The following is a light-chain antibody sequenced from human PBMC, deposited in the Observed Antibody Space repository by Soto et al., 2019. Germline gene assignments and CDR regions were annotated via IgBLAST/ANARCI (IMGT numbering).Light chain of an antibody. CDR3: QSYDTNLRGGSV. Sequence: QSALTQSPSVSGAPGQRVSISCTGTSSNIGAGFDVHWYQQLPATAPKLLIYGNNNRPSGVPDRFSGSKSGTSASLAITGLQAEDEADYYCQSYDTNLRGGSVFGTGTTVTVL. V-gene: IGLV1-40*01. CDR1: SSNIGAGFD. J-gene: IGLJ1*01. CDR2: GNN.